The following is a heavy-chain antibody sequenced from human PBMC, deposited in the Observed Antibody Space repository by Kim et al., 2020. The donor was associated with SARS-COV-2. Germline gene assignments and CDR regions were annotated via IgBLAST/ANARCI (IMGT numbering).Heavy chain of an antibody. CDR2: ISAYNGNT. V-gene: IGHV1-18*04. J-gene: IGHJ4*02. Sequence: ASVKVSCKASGYTFTTDGINWVRQAPGQGLEWMGWISAYNGNTNYPQKLQGRVTMTTDTSTSTAYMELRSLRSDDTAVYYCARDRGTSGWYEWGQGTLVTVSS. CDR3: ARDRGTSGWYE. CDR1: GYTFTTDG. D-gene: IGHD6-19*01.